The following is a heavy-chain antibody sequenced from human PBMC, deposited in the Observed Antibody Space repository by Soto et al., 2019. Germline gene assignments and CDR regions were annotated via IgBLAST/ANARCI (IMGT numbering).Heavy chain of an antibody. J-gene: IGHJ6*02. CDR3: ARVNDFWSKFGYYYYGMDV. Sequence: SVKVSCKASGGTFSSYAISWVRQAPGQGLEWMGGIIPIFGTANYAQKFQGRVTITADESTSTAYMELSSLRSEDTAVYYCARVNDFWSKFGYYYYGMDVWGQGTTVTVSS. V-gene: IGHV1-69*13. CDR1: GGTFSSYA. D-gene: IGHD3-3*01. CDR2: IIPIFGTA.